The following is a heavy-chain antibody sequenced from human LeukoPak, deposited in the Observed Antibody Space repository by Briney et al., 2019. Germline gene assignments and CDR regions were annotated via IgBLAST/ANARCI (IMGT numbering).Heavy chain of an antibody. V-gene: IGHV4-38-2*02. CDR3: ARQGSSWYAHRNAKFDP. D-gene: IGHD6-13*01. CDR1: GYSISSGYY. J-gene: IGHJ5*02. Sequence: SETLSLTCTVPGYSISSGYYWGWIRQPPGKGLEWIGSIYHSGNTYYNPYLKSRVTISVDTSKNQFSLKLSSVTAADTAVYYCARQGSSWYAHRNAKFDPWGQGTLVTVSS. CDR2: IYHSGNT.